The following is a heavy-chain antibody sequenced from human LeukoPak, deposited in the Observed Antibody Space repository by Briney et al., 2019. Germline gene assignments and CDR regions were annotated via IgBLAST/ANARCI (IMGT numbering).Heavy chain of an antibody. D-gene: IGHD2-21*02. CDR1: GFTFSSYA. CDR2: ITGSGDST. J-gene: IGHJ4*02. CDR3: AKSRIVVVTAIDY. V-gene: IGHV3-23*01. Sequence: GGSLRLSCAASGFTFSSYAMSWVRQAPGKGLEWVSAITGSGDSTFNADSVKGRFTISRDNSKNTLHLQMNNLRAEDTAVYYCAKSRIVVVTAIDYWGQGILVTVSS.